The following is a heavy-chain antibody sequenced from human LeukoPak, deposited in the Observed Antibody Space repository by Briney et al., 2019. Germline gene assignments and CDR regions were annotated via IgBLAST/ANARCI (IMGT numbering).Heavy chain of an antibody. V-gene: IGHV3-30-3*01. Sequence: GGSLRLSCAASGFTFSSYAMHWVRQAPGKGLEWVAVISYDGSNKYYADSVKGRFTISRDNSKNTLYLQMNSLRAEDTAVYYCAREVGATGWAFDIWGQGTMVTVSS. CDR2: ISYDGSNK. CDR3: AREVGATGWAFDI. J-gene: IGHJ3*02. D-gene: IGHD1-26*01. CDR1: GFTFSSYA.